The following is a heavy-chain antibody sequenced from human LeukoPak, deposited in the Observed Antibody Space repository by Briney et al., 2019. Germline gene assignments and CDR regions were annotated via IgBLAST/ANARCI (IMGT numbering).Heavy chain of an antibody. D-gene: IGHD2-2*01. CDR3: ARERGYCSSTSCPWDAFDI. Sequence: SETLSLTCAVSGGSISSSNWWSWVRQPPGKGLEWIGEIYHSGSTNYNPSLKSRVTISVDKSKNQFSLKLSSVTAADTAVYYCARERGYCSSTSCPWDAFDIWGQGTMVTVSS. J-gene: IGHJ3*02. CDR2: IYHSGST. CDR1: GGSISSSNW. V-gene: IGHV4-4*02.